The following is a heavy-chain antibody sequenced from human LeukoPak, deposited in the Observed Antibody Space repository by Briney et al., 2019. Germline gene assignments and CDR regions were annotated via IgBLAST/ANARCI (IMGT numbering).Heavy chain of an antibody. CDR3: ASLGSSGSYRDY. CDR2: VDSDGSTT. D-gene: IGHD1-26*01. V-gene: IGHV3-74*01. Sequence: GGSLRLSCAASGFTLSSSRMHWVRRAPGKGLVWVSYVDSDGSTTDYADSVKGRFTISRDSAKNTLYLQMNSLGAEDTAVYYCASLGSSGSYRDYWGQGTLVTVSS. J-gene: IGHJ4*02. CDR1: GFTLSSSR.